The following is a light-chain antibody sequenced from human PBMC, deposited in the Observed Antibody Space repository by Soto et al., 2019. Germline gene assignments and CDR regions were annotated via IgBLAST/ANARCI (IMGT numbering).Light chain of an antibody. V-gene: IGKV3-20*01. J-gene: IGKJ4*01. Sequence: EFVLTQSPGTLSLSPGERATLSCRASQSVSSSYLAWYQQKPGQAPRILIYGASTRATGIPDRFSGSGSGTDFTLTFSRLEPEDFAVYYCQQYGSSPPLTFGGGPKVEIK. CDR3: QQYGSSPPLT. CDR1: QSVSSSY. CDR2: GAS.